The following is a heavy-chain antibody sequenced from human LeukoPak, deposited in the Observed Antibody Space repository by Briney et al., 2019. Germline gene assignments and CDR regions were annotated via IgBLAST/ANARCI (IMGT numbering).Heavy chain of an antibody. CDR3: ATFGVIIRNAYFDF. CDR2: ITANGDRT. V-gene: IGHV3-23*01. Sequence: PGGSLRLSCAGSGFTFRSFAVTWIRQAPGKGLDWVSSITANGDRTYYADSVKGRFTISRDNSKNTLYLQMSSLRADDTAIYYCATFGVIIRNAYFDFWGQGALVTVSS. J-gene: IGHJ4*02. CDR1: GFTFRSFA. D-gene: IGHD3-3*01.